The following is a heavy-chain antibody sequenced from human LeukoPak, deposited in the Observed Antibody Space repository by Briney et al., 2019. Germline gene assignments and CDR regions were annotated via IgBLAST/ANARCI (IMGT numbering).Heavy chain of an antibody. CDR1: GFTFSSYA. J-gene: IGHJ6*02. V-gene: IGHV3-23*01. Sequence: PGGSLRLSCAASGFTFSSYAMTWVRQAPGKGLEWGSTICGSGASTYYADPVTGRFTIFSDKDKNTPYIEMNGLRAEDTAVYYCAKSGSSGWYVPYYSYGMDVWGQGTTVTVSS. CDR2: ICGSGAST. CDR3: AKSGSSGWYVPYYSYGMDV. D-gene: IGHD6-19*01.